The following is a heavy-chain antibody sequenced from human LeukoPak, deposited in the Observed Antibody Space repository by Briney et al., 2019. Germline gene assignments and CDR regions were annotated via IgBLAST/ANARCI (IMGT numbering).Heavy chain of an antibody. J-gene: IGHJ2*01. CDR3: AKVKYSSSGWFDL. Sequence: GGSLRLSCAASGITFSRYWMSWVRQAPGKGLEWVANIKQDGSEKYYVDSVKGRFTISRDNAKNSLYLQMNSLRAEDTALYYCAKVKYSSSGWFDLWGRGTLVTVSS. V-gene: IGHV3-7*03. D-gene: IGHD6-19*01. CDR2: IKQDGSEK. CDR1: GITFSRYW.